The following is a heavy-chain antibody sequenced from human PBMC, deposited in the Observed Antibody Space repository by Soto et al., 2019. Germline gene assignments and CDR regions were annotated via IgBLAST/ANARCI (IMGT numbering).Heavy chain of an antibody. J-gene: IGHJ4*02. CDR3: ARVGSSGWSPDY. CDR1: GGSISGHY. Sequence: SETLSLTCTVSGGSISGHYWIWIRQSPGKGLEWIGYIFYTGSTNYNPSLKSRVTLSADTSKNQFSLRLSSVTAADTAVYYCARVGSSGWSPDYWGQGTLVTVSS. CDR2: IFYTGST. D-gene: IGHD6-19*01. V-gene: IGHV4-59*11.